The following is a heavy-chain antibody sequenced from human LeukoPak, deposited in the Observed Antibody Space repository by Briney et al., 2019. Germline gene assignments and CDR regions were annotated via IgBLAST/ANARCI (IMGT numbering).Heavy chain of an antibody. V-gene: IGHV4-38-2*01. CDR1: GYSISSGYY. J-gene: IGHJ4*02. D-gene: IGHD3-22*01. CDR3: ARMIEYYYDSSGYYYFDY. Sequence: SETLSLTCAVSGYSISSGYYWGWIRQPPGKGLEWIGSIYHSGSTYYNPSLKSRVTISVDTSKNQFSLKLSSVTAADTAVYYCARMIEYYYDSSGYYYFDYWGQGTLVTVSS. CDR2: IYHSGST.